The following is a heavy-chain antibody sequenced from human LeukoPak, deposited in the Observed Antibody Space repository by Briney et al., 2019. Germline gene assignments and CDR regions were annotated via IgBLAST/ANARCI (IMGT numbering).Heavy chain of an antibody. CDR3: ATGNYYDSRGYYTFGH. D-gene: IGHD3-22*01. CDR2: INGDGSIT. Sequence: GALRLSFAASGFPFSRYWMHWGRQAPGKGVVWGSRINGDGSITSYSDSVKGGFTISRDSANNTLYLQMNSLRAEDTAVYYCATGNYYDSRGYYTFGHWGQGTLVTVSS. V-gene: IGHV3-74*01. CDR1: GFPFSRYW. J-gene: IGHJ1*01.